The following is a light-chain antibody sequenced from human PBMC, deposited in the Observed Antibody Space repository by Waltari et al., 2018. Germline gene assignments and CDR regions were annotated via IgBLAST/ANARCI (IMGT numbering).Light chain of an antibody. CDR2: GNN. CDR3: QSFDIRLTAWV. Sequence: QSTLTQPPSVSGAPGQRVTISCVGGSPNIGSHYDVHWYQQIPGKAPKLLIFGNNNRPSGVPARFSGSKSGTSASLAITGLQADDEADYYCQSFDIRLTAWVFGGGTKVIVL. V-gene: IGLV1-40*01. J-gene: IGLJ3*02. CDR1: SPNIGSHYD.